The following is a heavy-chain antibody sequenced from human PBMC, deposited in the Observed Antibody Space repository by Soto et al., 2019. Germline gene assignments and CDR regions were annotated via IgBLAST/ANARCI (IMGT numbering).Heavy chain of an antibody. CDR1: GGSITSGEYY. J-gene: IGHJ6*02. D-gene: IGHD2-2*01. CDR2: IYYSGST. Sequence: QVQLQESGPGLVKPSQTLSLTCTVSGGSITSGEYYWSWIRQHPGKGLEWIGYIYYSGSTYYNPSLKSRVTISVGTSMNQFSLKLSSGTAADAAVYYCARRYCSSISCYGNYVAMDVWGQGTTVTVSS. V-gene: IGHV4-31*03. CDR3: ARRYCSSISCYGNYVAMDV.